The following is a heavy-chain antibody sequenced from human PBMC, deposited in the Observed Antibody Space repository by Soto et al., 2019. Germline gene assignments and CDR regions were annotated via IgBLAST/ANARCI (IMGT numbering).Heavy chain of an antibody. D-gene: IGHD3-3*01. CDR2: IYPGDSDT. CDR3: ARHAYDFWSGHPNPRYYYGMDV. Sequence: PGESLKISCKGSGYSFTSYWIGWVRQMPGKGLEWMGIIYPGDSDTRYSPSFQGQVTISADKSIRTAYLQWSSLKASDTAMYYCARHAYDFWSGHPNPRYYYGMDVWGQGTTVTVSS. V-gene: IGHV5-51*01. CDR1: GYSFTSYW. J-gene: IGHJ6*02.